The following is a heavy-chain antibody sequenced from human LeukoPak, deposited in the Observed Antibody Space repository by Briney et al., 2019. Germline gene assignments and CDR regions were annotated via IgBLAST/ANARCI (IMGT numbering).Heavy chain of an antibody. D-gene: IGHD5-12*01. V-gene: IGHV1-69*13. Sequence: SVKVSCKASGGTFISYAISWVRQAPGQGLEWMGGIIPIFGTANYAQKFQGRVTITADESTSTAYMELSSLRSEDTAVYYCARGYDSYYGMDVWGQGTTVTVSS. J-gene: IGHJ6*02. CDR2: IIPIFGTA. CDR3: ARGYDSYYGMDV. CDR1: GGTFISYA.